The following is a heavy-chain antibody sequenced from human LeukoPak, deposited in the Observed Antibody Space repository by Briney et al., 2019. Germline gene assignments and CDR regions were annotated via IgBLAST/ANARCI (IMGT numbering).Heavy chain of an antibody. Sequence: RPSETLSLTCAVSGGSISSGGYSWSWIRQPPGKGLEWIGYIYHSGSTYYNPSLKSRVTISVDRSKNQFSLKLSSVTAADTAVYYYARNHYDFWSGYSNWFDPWGQGTLVTVSS. D-gene: IGHD3-3*01. V-gene: IGHV4-30-2*01. CDR1: GGSISSGGYS. CDR2: IYHSGST. J-gene: IGHJ5*02. CDR3: ARNHYDFWSGYSNWFDP.